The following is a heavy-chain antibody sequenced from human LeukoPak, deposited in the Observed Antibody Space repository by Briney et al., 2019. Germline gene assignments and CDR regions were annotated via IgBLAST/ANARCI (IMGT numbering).Heavy chain of an antibody. V-gene: IGHV3-21*01. CDR2: ISSSSSYI. CDR3: ARDERSSWLAY. D-gene: IGHD6-13*01. CDR1: GFTFSSYS. Sequence: GGSLRLSCAASGFTFSSYSMNWVRQAPGKGPEWVSSISSSSSYIYYADSVKSRFTISRDNAKNSLYLQMNSLRAEDTAVYYCARDERSSWLAYWGQGTLVTVSS. J-gene: IGHJ4*02.